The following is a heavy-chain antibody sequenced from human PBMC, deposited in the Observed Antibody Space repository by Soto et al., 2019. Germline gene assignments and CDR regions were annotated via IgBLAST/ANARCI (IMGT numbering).Heavy chain of an antibody. V-gene: IGHV1-69*02. Sequence: QVQLVQSGAEVKKPGSSVKFSCKASGGTFSSYTISWVRQAPGQGLEWMGRISPILGIANYAQKFQGRVTITADKSTSTAYMELSSLRSEDTAVYYCASRRQGAKDYWGQGTLVTVSS. D-gene: IGHD3-16*01. CDR1: GGTFSSYT. CDR2: ISPILGIA. CDR3: ASRRQGAKDY. J-gene: IGHJ4*02.